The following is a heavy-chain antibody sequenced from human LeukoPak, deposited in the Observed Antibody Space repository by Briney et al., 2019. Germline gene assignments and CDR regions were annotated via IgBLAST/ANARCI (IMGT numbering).Heavy chain of an antibody. D-gene: IGHD6-13*01. Sequence: GGSLRLSCAASGFTFSNYWMSWVRQAPGKGLEWVANIKQDGSEKYYVNSVKGRFTISRDNAKNSLYLQMNSLRAEDTAVYYCAKERYSSSSLFAVTPFDYWGQGTRITVSS. CDR2: IKQDGSEK. V-gene: IGHV3-7*01. CDR1: GFTFSNYW. CDR3: AKERYSSSSLFAVTPFDY. J-gene: IGHJ4*02.